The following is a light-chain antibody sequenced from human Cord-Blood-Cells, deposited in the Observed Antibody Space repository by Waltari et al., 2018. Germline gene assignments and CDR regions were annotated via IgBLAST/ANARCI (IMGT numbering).Light chain of an antibody. CDR1: SSDVGGYNY. CDR3: SSYTSSSNLV. J-gene: IGLJ3*02. CDR2: DVS. Sequence: QSALTQPASVSGSPGQSITISCTGTSSDVGGYNYVSWYQQHPGKAPKLMIYDVSNRPSGVSNRFSGSKSGNTASLTSSGLQAEDEADYYCSSYTSSSNLVFGGGTKLTVL. V-gene: IGLV2-14*01.